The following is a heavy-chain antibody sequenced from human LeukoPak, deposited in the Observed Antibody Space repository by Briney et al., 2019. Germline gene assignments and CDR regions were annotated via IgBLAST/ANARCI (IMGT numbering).Heavy chain of an antibody. CDR2: IYDRGPA. D-gene: IGHD3-10*01. Sequence: PSETLSLTCTVSGYAIISGGFSWNWVRQPPGKGLEWIGCIYDRGPAHYNPSLKSRFTISVDRPKNQFFLNVTSLTAADTAVYYCARSRQASGLFSSWGQGTLVVVSS. CDR3: ARSRQASGLFSS. J-gene: IGHJ5*02. CDR1: GYAIISGGFS. V-gene: IGHV4-30-2*01.